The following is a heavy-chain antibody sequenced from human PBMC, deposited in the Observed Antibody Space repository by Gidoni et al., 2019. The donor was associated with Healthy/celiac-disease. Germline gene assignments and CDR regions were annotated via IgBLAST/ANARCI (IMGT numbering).Heavy chain of an antibody. CDR3: ATDAPERNGYSYGYRFDY. V-gene: IGHV1-24*01. CDR1: GYTLTESS. CDR2: FDPEDGET. J-gene: IGHJ4*02. Sequence: QVQLVQSGAEVKKPGASVKVSCKVSGYTLTESSMHWVRQAPGKGLEWMGGFDPEDGETIYAQKFQGRVTMTEDTSTDTAYMELSSLRSEDTAVYYCATDAPERNGYSYGYRFDYWGQGTLVTVSS. D-gene: IGHD5-18*01.